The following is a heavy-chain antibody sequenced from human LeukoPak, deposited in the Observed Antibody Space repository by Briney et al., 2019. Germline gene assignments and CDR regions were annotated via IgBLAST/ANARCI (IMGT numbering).Heavy chain of an antibody. Sequence: GGSLRLSCAASGFTVSSYWMSWVRQAPGKGLEWVANIKEDGSEKYYVDSVKGRFTISRDKAKNSLFLQMNSLRAEDTAVYYCARGEYYYDGGYWGQGTLVTVSS. CDR2: IKEDGSEK. D-gene: IGHD3-22*01. J-gene: IGHJ4*02. CDR1: GFTVSSYW. V-gene: IGHV3-7*04. CDR3: ARGEYYYDGGY.